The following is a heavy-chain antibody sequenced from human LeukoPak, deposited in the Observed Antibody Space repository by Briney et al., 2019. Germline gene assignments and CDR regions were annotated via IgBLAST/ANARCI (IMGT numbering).Heavy chain of an antibody. CDR2: INYSGST. J-gene: IGHJ4*02. D-gene: IGHD3-10*01. CDR3: ATTSGY. Sequence: SETLSLTCAVYGGSFSGYYWHWIRQPPGKGLEWIGEINYSGSTNYNPSLKSRVTISADTSKNQFSLKMSSVTAADTAVYYCATTSGYWGQGTLVTASS. CDR1: GGSFSGYY. V-gene: IGHV4-34*01.